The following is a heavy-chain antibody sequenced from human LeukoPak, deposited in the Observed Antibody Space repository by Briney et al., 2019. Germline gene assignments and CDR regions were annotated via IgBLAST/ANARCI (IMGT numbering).Heavy chain of an antibody. D-gene: IGHD5-18*01. J-gene: IGHJ6*03. Sequence: SETLSLTCTVSGGSISSYYWSWIRQPAGKGLEWIGRIYSRGSTNYNPSLKSRVTMSVDTSKNQFSLKLSSVTAADTAVYYCARSIQLWRTYYYYYYMDVWGKGTTVTISS. CDR3: ARSIQLWRTYYYYYYMDV. V-gene: IGHV4-4*07. CDR1: GGSISSYY. CDR2: IYSRGST.